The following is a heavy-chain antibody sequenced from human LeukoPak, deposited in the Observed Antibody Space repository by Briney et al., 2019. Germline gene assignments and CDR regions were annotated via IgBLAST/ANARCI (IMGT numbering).Heavy chain of an antibody. D-gene: IGHD6-13*01. J-gene: IGHJ4*02. CDR3: ASASSHRIAAGGDY. Sequence: GGSLRLSCAASGFTFSSYWMSCVRQAPGKGREWVANIKQDGSEKCYVDSVKGRFTISRDNAKNTLYLQMNSLRAEDTAVYYCASASSHRIAAGGDYWGQGTLVTVSS. V-gene: IGHV3-7*01. CDR2: IKQDGSEK. CDR1: GFTFSSYW.